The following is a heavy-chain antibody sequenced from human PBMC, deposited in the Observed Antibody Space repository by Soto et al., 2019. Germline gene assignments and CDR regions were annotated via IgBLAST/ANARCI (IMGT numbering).Heavy chain of an antibody. Sequence: ASVKVSCKGSGYTLTEVSMHWVRQAPGKGLEWMGGFDPEDGETNYAQKFQGRVTMTKDMSTSTAYMELSSLRSEDTAVYYCAADNHYDYVWGSYRSPPALAYWGQGTLVTVSS. V-gene: IGHV1-24*01. CDR2: FDPEDGET. J-gene: IGHJ4*02. CDR1: GYTLTEVS. D-gene: IGHD3-16*02. CDR3: AADNHYDYVWGSYRSPPALAY.